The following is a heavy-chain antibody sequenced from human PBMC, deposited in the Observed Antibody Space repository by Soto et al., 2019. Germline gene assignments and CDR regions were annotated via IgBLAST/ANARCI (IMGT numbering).Heavy chain of an antibody. CDR3: ARLGHVYYYDSSGYREYFQH. Sequence: ASETLSLTCTVSGVSISSYYWSWIRQPPGKGLEWIGYIYYSGSTNYNPSLKSRVTISVDTSKNQFSLKLSSVTAADTAVYYCARLGHVYYYDSSGYREYFQHWGQGTLVTVS. CDR1: GVSISSYY. V-gene: IGHV4-59*01. J-gene: IGHJ1*01. D-gene: IGHD3-22*01. CDR2: IYYSGST.